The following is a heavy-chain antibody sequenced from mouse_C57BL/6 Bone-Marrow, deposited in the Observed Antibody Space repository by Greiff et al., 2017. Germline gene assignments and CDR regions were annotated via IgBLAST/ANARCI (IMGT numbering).Heavy chain of an antibody. J-gene: IGHJ4*01. D-gene: IGHD2-3*01. Sequence: VKLQQPGAELVMPGASVKLSCKASGYTFTSYWMHWVKQRPGQGLEWIGEIDPSDSYTNYNQKFKGKSTLTVDKSSSTAYMQLSSLTSEDSAGYYCARRWDAMDYWGQRTSVTVSS. CDR1: GYTFTSYW. CDR3: ARRWDAMDY. CDR2: IDPSDSYT. V-gene: IGHV1-69*01.